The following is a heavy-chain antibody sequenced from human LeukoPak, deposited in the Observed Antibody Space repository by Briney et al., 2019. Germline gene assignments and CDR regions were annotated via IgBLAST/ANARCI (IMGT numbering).Heavy chain of an antibody. CDR2: ITADGTNK. Sequence: GGSLRLSCAASGFTFSSYEMNWVRQAPGKGLEWVSYITADGTNKYDADSVKGRFTISRDNAKNSLYLQMNSLRVDDTAIYYCAREVEWELPDYWGQGTLVTASS. V-gene: IGHV3-48*03. J-gene: IGHJ4*02. CDR3: AREVEWELPDY. CDR1: GFTFSSYE. D-gene: IGHD1-26*01.